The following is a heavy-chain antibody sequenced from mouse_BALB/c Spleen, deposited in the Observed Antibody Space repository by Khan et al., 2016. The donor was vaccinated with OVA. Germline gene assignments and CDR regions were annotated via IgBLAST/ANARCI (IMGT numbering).Heavy chain of an antibody. CDR1: GFSLTSDG. CDR2: IWGDGST. V-gene: IGHV2-3*01. CDR3: AKLRVFYFDS. Sequence: VQLQQSGPGLVAPSQSLSITCTVSGFSLTSDGVSWVRQPPGKGLEWLGVIWGDGSTNYHSALRSRLSIRKDNSKSQVFLKLDSLQTDDTATYYCAKLRVFYFDSWGQGTTLTVSS. J-gene: IGHJ2*01.